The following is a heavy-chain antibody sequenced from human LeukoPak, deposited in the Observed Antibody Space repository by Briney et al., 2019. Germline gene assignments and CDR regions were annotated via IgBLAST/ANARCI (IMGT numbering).Heavy chain of an antibody. CDR1: VYTFTSYG. J-gene: IGHJ4*02. CDR2: ISAYNGNT. V-gene: IGHV1-18*01. Sequence: ASVTVSFKASVYTFTSYGISWVRQPPGQGLEWMGWISAYNGNTNYAQKLQGRVTMTTDTSTSTVYMELRSLRSDDTAVYYCARGMGITAAVTLDYWGQGSLVTVS. D-gene: IGHD6-13*01. CDR3: ARGMGITAAVTLDY.